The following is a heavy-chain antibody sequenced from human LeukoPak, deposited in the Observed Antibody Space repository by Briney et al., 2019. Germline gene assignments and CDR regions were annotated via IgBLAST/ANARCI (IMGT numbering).Heavy chain of an antibody. D-gene: IGHD2-8*01. CDR3: ARPYCTNGVCSSTPLGAFDI. V-gene: IGHV3-21*01. CDR1: GFTFSGYS. Sequence: GGSLRLSCAASGFTFSGYSMNWVRQAPGKGLEWGSSISSSSSYIYYADSVKGRFTISRDTAKNSLYLQMNSLRAEDTAVYYCARPYCTNGVCSSTPLGAFDIWGQGTMVTVSS. J-gene: IGHJ3*02. CDR2: ISSSSSYI.